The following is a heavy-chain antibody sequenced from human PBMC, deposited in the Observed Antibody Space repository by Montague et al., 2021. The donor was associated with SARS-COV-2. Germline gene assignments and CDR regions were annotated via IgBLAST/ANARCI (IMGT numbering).Heavy chain of an antibody. D-gene: IGHD3-10*01. J-gene: IGHJ4*02. V-gene: IGHV2-5*02. CDR1: GFSLSTSGVG. CDR2: IYWDDDK. Sequence: PALVKPTQTLTLTCTFSGFSLSTSGVGVGWIRQPPGKALEWLALIYWDDDKRYSPSLKSRLTITKDTSKTQVVLTMTNMDPVDTATYYCAHRSLELLWFGWGYWGQGTLVTVSS. CDR3: AHRSLELLWFGWGY.